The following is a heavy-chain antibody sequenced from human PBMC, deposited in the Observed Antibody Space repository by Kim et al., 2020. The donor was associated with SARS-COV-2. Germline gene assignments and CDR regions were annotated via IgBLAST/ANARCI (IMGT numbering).Heavy chain of an antibody. CDR2: INTNTGNP. D-gene: IGHD1-26*01. J-gene: IGHJ5*02. CDR3: ARGPRYSGILNWLDP. CDR1: GYTFTSYT. Sequence: ASVNVSCKASGYTFTSYTMNWVRQAPGQGLEWMGWINTNTGNPTYAQGFTGRFVFSLDTSVSTAYLQISSLKAEDTAVYYCARGPRYSGILNWLDPWGQGTLVTVSS. V-gene: IGHV7-4-1*02.